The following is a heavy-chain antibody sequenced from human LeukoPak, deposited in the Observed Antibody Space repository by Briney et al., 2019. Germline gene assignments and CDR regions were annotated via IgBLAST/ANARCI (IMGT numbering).Heavy chain of an antibody. D-gene: IGHD2-15*01. J-gene: IGHJ5*02. V-gene: IGHV1-69*06. CDR1: GGTFSSYA. Sequence: SVKVSCKASGGTFSSYAISWVRQAPGQGLEWMGGIIPIFGTANYAQKFQGRVTITADKSTSTAYMELSSLRSEDTAVYYCARVGVAGEKWFDPWGQGTLVTVSS. CDR3: ARVGVAGEKWFDP. CDR2: IIPIFGTA.